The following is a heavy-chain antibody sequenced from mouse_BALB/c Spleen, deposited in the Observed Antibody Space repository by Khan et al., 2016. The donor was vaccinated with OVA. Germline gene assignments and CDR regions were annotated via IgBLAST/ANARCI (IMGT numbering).Heavy chain of an antibody. CDR3: ARSLVDYHAMDY. CDR2: ISTGGHYT. D-gene: IGHD2-2*01. CDR1: GFTFSSYA. Sequence: EVELVESGGGLVKPGGSLKLSCSASGFTFSSYAMSWVRQTPEKRLECVATISTGGHYTFYPDSEHGRFTLSIANAKNTPYLQMSSLRSENTAMYYCARSLVDYHAMDYWGQGTSVTVSS. V-gene: IGHV5-9-3*01. J-gene: IGHJ4*01.